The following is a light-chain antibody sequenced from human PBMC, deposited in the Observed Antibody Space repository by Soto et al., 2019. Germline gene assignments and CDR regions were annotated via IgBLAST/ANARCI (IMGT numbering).Light chain of an antibody. CDR2: EVS. CDR3: GSYSSTDTPFV. V-gene: IGLV2-14*01. CDR1: SSDVGGYNY. J-gene: IGLJ1*01. Sequence: QSALTQPASVSGSPGQSITISCTGTSSDVGGYNYVSWYQQHPGKAPKLMIYEVSNRPSGISDRFSGSKSVNTASLTISGLQAEDESDYYCGSYSSTDTPFVFGTGTKVTVL.